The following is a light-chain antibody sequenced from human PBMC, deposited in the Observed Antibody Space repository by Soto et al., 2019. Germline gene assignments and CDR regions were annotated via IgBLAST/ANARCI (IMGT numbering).Light chain of an antibody. CDR3: QHADSFPLIT. CDR1: RDISNS. CDR2: GAS. J-gene: IGKJ5*01. Sequence: DIQMTQSPSSVSASVGDRLGITCRASRDISNSLAWYQQTPGKAPKLLLRGASSLHRGVPSRFSGGGAGTEFTLTISSLQPEDFATYYCQHADSFPLITFGQGTRLEI. V-gene: IGKV1-12*01.